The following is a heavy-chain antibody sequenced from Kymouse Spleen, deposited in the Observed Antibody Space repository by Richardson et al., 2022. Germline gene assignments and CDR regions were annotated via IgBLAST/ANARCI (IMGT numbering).Heavy chain of an antibody. CDR2: IYYSGST. J-gene: IGHJ3*02. CDR3: ARVTMVRGVLDAFDI. D-gene: IGHD3-10*01. V-gene: IGHV4-59*01. Sequence: QVQLQESGPGLVKPSETLSLTCTVSGGSISSYYWSWIRQPPGKGLEWIGYIYYSGSTNYNPSLKSRVTISVDTSKNQFSLKLSSVTAADTAVYYCARVTMVRGVLDAFDIWGQGTMVTVSS. CDR1: GGSISSYY.